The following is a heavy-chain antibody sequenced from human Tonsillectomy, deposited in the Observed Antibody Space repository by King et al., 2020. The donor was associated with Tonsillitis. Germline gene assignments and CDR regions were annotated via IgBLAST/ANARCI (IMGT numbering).Heavy chain of an antibody. Sequence: VQLVESGAEVKKPGASVKVSCKASGYTFTGHYMHWVRQAPGQGLEWMGWINPNSGDTKYAQKFQGRVTTIRDTSISTAYMELSRLRSDDTAVYYCARGHYYDSGEVFDPWGQGTLVTVSS. J-gene: IGHJ5*02. V-gene: IGHV1-2*02. CDR2: INPNSGDT. CDR3: ARGHYYDSGEVFDP. CDR1: GYTFTGHY. D-gene: IGHD3-22*01.